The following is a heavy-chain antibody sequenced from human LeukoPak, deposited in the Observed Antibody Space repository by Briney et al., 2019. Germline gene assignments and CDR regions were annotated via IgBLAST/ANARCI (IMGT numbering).Heavy chain of an antibody. J-gene: IGHJ4*02. CDR2: IYPDDSES. CDR1: GYSFTNYW. Sequence: GASLKISCEASGYSFTNYWIGGVRQMPGKGLEWMGIIYPDDSESKYSPSFQGQVTISADKSISTAYLQWSSLKASDTAMYYCARSRDSSGYYYLIWGQGTLVTVSS. D-gene: IGHD3-22*01. CDR3: ARSRDSSGYYYLI. V-gene: IGHV5-51*01.